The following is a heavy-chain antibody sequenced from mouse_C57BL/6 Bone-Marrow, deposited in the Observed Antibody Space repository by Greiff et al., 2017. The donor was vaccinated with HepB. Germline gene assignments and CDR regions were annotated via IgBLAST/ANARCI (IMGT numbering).Heavy chain of an antibody. J-gene: IGHJ4*01. CDR2: IDPETGGT. D-gene: IGHD1-1*01. CDR3: TRRGVVATDAMDY. Sequence: VQLQQSGAELVRPGASVTLSCKASGYTFTDYEMHWVKQTPVHGLEWIGAIDPETGGTAYNQKFKGKAILTADKSSSTAYMELRSLTSEDSAVYYCTRRGVVATDAMDYWGQGTSVTVSS. V-gene: IGHV1-15*01. CDR1: GYTFTDYE.